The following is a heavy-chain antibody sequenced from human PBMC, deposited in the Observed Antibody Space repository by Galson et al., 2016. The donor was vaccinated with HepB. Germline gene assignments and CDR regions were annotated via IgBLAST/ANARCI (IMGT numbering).Heavy chain of an antibody. Sequence: SLRLSCAASGFTYTSYSMTWVRQAPGKGLEWVSSISSSSSYKYYADSVKGRFTISRDNAKNSLYLQMNSLRVEDTAVYYYARDPGPCSSCGGDCSNWFDPWGQGTLVTVSS. CDR3: ARDPGPCSSCGGDCSNWFDP. CDR2: ISSSSSYK. V-gene: IGHV3-21*01. CDR1: GFTYTSYS. J-gene: IGHJ5*02. D-gene: IGHD2-21*02.